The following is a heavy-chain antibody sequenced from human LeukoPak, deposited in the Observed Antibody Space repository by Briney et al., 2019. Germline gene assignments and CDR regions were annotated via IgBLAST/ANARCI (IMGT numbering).Heavy chain of an antibody. Sequence: SETLSLTCTVSGGSISSSSYYWGWLRQPPGKGLEWIGSIYYSGSTYYNPSLKSRVTISVDTSKNQFSLKLSSVTAADTAVYYCARGTGADFWSGYYRAYYFDYWGQGTLVTVSS. J-gene: IGHJ4*02. CDR2: IYYSGST. CDR1: GGSISSSSYY. CDR3: ARGTGADFWSGYYRAYYFDY. V-gene: IGHV4-39*07. D-gene: IGHD3-3*01.